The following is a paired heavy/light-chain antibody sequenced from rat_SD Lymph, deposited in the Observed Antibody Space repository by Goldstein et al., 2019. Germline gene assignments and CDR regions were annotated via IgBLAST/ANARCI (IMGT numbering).Heavy chain of an antibody. D-gene: IGHD1-12*03. CDR1: GFTFSNYG. J-gene: IGHJ1*01. Sequence: EVQLVESGGGLVQPGRSLKLSCLASGFTFSNYGMNWIRQAPGKGLEWVASISSSSSYIYYADTVKGRFTISRDNAKNTLYLQMTSLRSEDTALYYCARSPFTMMVIITSWYFDFWGPGTMVTVSS. CDR2: ISSSSSYI. V-gene: IGHV5-34*01. CDR3: ARSPFTMMVIITSWYFDF.
Light chain of an antibody. CDR1: EDIYSD. J-gene: IGKJ2-3*01. CDR3: QQYNNLYT. V-gene: IGKV12S32*01. CDR2: NAN. Sequence: DIRMTQSPASLSASLGETVNIECLASEDIYSDLAWYQQKPGKSPQLLIYNANSLQNGVPSRFSGSGSGTQYSLKINSLQSEDVATYFCQQYNNLYTFGAGTKLELK.